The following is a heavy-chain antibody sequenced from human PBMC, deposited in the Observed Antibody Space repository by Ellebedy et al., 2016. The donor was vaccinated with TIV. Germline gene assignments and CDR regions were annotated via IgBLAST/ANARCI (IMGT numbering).Heavy chain of an antibody. CDR1: GFTFRDYA. J-gene: IGHJ5*01. Sequence: GESLKISCAASGFTFRDYAMQWGRQPQRKGLEWLAVILSGGSGKNYADSVKGRITSSRDNSKNTLDLEMDTLIAEDTAVYFCTRGASMIRGYPIDFWGHGTLVTVSS. V-gene: IGHV3-33*01. D-gene: IGHD3-22*01. CDR3: TRGASMIRGYPIDF. CDR2: ILSGGSGK.